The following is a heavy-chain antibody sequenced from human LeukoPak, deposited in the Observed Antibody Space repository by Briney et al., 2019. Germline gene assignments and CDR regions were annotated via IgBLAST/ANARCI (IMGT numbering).Heavy chain of an antibody. CDR3: ARLRMGSSRWLLPDDY. CDR2: INHVGST. D-gene: IGHD6-13*01. CDR1: GVPFSGYY. J-gene: IGHJ4*02. Sequence: SETLSLTCAVYGVPFSGYYWTWIRQSPGKGLEWIGQINHVGSTTYNPSLKSRVSMSVDTSKSQFSLKLSSVTAADTAIYYCARLRMGSSRWLLPDDYWGQGTQVAVSS. V-gene: IGHV4-34*01.